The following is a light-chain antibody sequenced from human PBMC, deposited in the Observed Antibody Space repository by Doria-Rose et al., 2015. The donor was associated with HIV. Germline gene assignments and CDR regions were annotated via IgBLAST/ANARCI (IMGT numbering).Light chain of an antibody. V-gene: IGKV1-39*01. CDR1: PTCSTY. J-gene: IGKJ1*01. CDR2: AAS. CDR3: QQTYSSPPLT. Sequence: SSVDRVPITCRASPTCSTYLNWFQQEPGKAPKLLIYAASRLQSGVPSRFSGSGSGTDFTLTISGLQPGDFATYYCQQTYSSPPLTFGQGTKVEMK.